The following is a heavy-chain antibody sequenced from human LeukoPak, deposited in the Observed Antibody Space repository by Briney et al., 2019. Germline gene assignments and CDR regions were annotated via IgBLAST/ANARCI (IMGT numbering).Heavy chain of an antibody. CDR3: AREGGGVATI. CDR2: IIPIFGTA. CDR1: GYTFTSYG. D-gene: IGHD5-12*01. V-gene: IGHV1-69*01. J-gene: IGHJ4*02. Sequence: ASVKVSCKASGYTFTSYGISWVRQAPGQGLEWMGGIIPIFGTANYAQKFQGRVTITADESTSTAYMELGSLRSEDTAVYYCAREGGGVATIWGQGTLVTVSS.